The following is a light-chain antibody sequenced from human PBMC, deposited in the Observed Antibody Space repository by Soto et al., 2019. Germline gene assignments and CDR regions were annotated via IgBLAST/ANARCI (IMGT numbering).Light chain of an antibody. V-gene: IGLV2-14*01. CDR1: SSDAGGYNY. CDR2: EVS. CDR3: SSYTSSSTLYV. J-gene: IGLJ1*01. Sequence: QSVPTQPASVSGSPGQSITISCTGTSSDAGGYNYVSWYQQHPGKAPKLMIYEVSNRPSGVSNRFSGSKSGNTASLTISGLQAEDEADYYCSSYTSSSTLYVFGTGTKLTVL.